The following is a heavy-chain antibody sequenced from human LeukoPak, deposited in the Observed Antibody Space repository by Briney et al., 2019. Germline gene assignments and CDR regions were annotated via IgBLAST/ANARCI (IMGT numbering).Heavy chain of an antibody. D-gene: IGHD6-19*01. CDR1: GYTFTGYY. V-gene: IGHV1-2*02. CDR2: INPNSGGT. CDR3: ARDSIAVAGSSNWFDP. Sequence: GASVKVSCKASGYTFTGYYMHWVRQAPGQGLEWMGWINPNSGGTNYAQKFQGRVTMTRDTSISTAYMELSRLRSDDTAVYYCARDSIAVAGSSNWFDPWGQGTPVTVSS. J-gene: IGHJ5*02.